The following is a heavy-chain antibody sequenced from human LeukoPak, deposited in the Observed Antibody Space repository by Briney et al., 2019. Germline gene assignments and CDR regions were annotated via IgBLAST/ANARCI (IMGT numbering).Heavy chain of an antibody. Sequence: GGSLRLSCAASGFTVSSNYMSWVRQAPGKGLEWVSVIYSGGSTYYTDSVKGRFTISRDNSKNTLYLQMNSLRAEDTAVHYCASGGQRDGYNLGYWGQGTLVTVSS. V-gene: IGHV3-53*01. CDR2: IYSGGST. CDR3: ASGGQRDGYNLGY. J-gene: IGHJ4*02. D-gene: IGHD5-24*01. CDR1: GFTVSSNY.